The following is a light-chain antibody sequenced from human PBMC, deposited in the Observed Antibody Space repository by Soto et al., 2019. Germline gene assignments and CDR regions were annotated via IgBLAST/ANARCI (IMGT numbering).Light chain of an antibody. CDR3: QKYNSAPRT. CDR1: QGIIDY. V-gene: IGKV1-27*01. Sequence: DIQMTQSPSSLSASVGDRVTITCRASQGIIDYLAWYQQKPGKVPKLLIYAASTLQSGVPSRFSGSGSGTYFTLTISSLQPEDVATYYCQKYNSAPRTFGQGTRVEIK. J-gene: IGKJ1*01. CDR2: AAS.